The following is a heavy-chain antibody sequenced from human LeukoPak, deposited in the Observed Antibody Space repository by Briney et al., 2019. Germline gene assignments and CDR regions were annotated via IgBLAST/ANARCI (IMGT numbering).Heavy chain of an antibody. Sequence: GGSLRLSCAASGFTFSGCWMSWVRQAPGKGLEWVANIDQDGSGRYYVDSVRGRFTISRDNAKNSLYLQMNSLRAEDTAVYYCARDLYSGSYYVVNYWGQGTLVTVSS. J-gene: IGHJ4*02. D-gene: IGHD1-26*01. CDR1: GFTFSGCW. V-gene: IGHV3-7*01. CDR2: IDQDGSGR. CDR3: ARDLYSGSYYVVNY.